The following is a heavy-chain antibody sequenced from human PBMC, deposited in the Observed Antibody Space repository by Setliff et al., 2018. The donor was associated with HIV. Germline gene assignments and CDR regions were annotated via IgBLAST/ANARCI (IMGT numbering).Heavy chain of an antibody. CDR1: GYSFSGYY. V-gene: IGHV1-2*02. J-gene: IGHJ4*02. Sequence: GESLKISCKASGYSFSGYYLHWVRRAPGQGLEWMGWINPNSGATNYAQSFQGRVTMTRDTSISTAYMDLSSLTSDDTAVYYCARVGSRTIWFLLDYWGQGTLVTVSS. D-gene: IGHD3-10*01. CDR3: ARVGSRTIWFLLDY. CDR2: INPNSGAT.